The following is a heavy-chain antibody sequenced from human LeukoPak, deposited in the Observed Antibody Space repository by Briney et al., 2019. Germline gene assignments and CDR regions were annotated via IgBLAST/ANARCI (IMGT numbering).Heavy chain of an antibody. CDR1: GFTFSSYA. J-gene: IGHJ4*02. V-gene: IGHV3-30-3*01. CDR2: ISYDVNNK. CDR3: ARDEHRYGDYPPFDY. Sequence: GGPLRLSCAASGFTFSSYAMHWVRQAPGKRLEWVAVISYDVNNKYYADSVKGRFTISRDNSKNTLYLQMNSLRAEDTAVYYCARDEHRYGDYPPFDYWGQGTLVTVSS. D-gene: IGHD4-17*01.